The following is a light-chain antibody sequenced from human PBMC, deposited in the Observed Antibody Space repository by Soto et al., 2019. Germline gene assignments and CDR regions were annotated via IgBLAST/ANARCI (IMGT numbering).Light chain of an antibody. Sequence: QSVLTQPPSVAEAPGQRVTISCTGSRSNIGAGYEAHWYQQVPGTAPKRLIYENNNRPSGVPDRFSGSKSGTSASLAITGLQAEDEAEYYCQSYGSRLSGYVFGTGTKVTVL. CDR2: ENN. CDR3: QSYGSRLSGYV. CDR1: RSNIGAGYE. J-gene: IGLJ1*01. V-gene: IGLV1-40*01.